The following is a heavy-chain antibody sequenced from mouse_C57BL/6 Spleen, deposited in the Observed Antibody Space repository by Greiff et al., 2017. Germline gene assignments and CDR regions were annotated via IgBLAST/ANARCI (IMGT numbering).Heavy chain of an antibody. Sequence: QVQLQQSGPGLVQPSQSLSITCTVSGFSLTSYGVHWVRQSPGKGLEWLGVIWRGGSTDYNAAFMSRLSITKDNSKSQVFFKMNSLQADDTAIYYCAKIITTVVATDYYAMDYWGQGTSVTVSS. J-gene: IGHJ4*01. CDR3: AKIITTVVATDYYAMDY. CDR1: GFSLTSYG. D-gene: IGHD1-1*01. V-gene: IGHV2-5*01. CDR2: IWRGGST.